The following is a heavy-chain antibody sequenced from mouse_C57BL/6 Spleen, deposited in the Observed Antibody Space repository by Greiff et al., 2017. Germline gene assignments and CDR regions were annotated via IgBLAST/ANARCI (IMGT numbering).Heavy chain of an antibody. CDR3: ARHIYYGNHGAMDY. Sequence: VQLKESGGDLVKPGGSLKLSCAASGFTFSSYGMSWVRQTPDKRLEWVATISSGGSYTYYPDSVKGRFTISRDNAKNTLYLQMSSLKSEDTAMYYCARHIYYGNHGAMDYWGQGTSVTVSS. CDR2: ISSGGSYT. CDR1: GFTFSSYG. J-gene: IGHJ4*01. V-gene: IGHV5-6*01. D-gene: IGHD2-1*01.